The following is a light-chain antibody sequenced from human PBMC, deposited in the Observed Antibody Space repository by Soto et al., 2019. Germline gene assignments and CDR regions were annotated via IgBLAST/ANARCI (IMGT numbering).Light chain of an antibody. J-gene: IGKJ1*01. Sequence: DIQMTQSPSSLSASVGDRVTITCRASQSISSYLNCYHQKPGKAPKLLIYAASSLQSGVPSRFSGSGSGTDFTLTISSLQPEDFATDYCQQSYSTRGRSAKGLGQGTKVEIK. CDR3: QQSYSTRGRSAKG. CDR2: AAS. CDR1: QSISSY. V-gene: IGKV1-39*01.